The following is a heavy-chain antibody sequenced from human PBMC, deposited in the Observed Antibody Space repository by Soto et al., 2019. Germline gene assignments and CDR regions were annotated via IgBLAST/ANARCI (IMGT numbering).Heavy chain of an antibody. V-gene: IGHV4-30-2*01. J-gene: IGHJ5*01. D-gene: IGHD4-17*01. CDR1: GGSISSGGYS. CDR3: ARVSMTKVVGWFDP. CDR2: IYHSGST. Sequence: PSETLSLTCAVSGGSISSGGYSWSWIRQPPGKGLEWIGYIYHSGSTYYNPSLKSRVTISVDRSKNQFSLKLSSVTAADTAVYYCARVSMTKVVGWFDPWGQGTKVTVSS.